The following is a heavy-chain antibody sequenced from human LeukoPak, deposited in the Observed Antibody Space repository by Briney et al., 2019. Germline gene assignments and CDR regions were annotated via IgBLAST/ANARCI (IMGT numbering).Heavy chain of an antibody. CDR1: GFTFSNAW. Sequence: PGGSLRLSCVVSGFTFSNAWMSWVRQAPGKGLEWVANIKQDGTDKYYVDSVRGRFTISRDNAKNSLYLQMNSLGVEDTAVYYCARGGSYLSAFDIWGQGTMVTVSS. D-gene: IGHD1-26*01. V-gene: IGHV3-7*04. CDR3: ARGGSYLSAFDI. J-gene: IGHJ3*02. CDR2: IKQDGTDK.